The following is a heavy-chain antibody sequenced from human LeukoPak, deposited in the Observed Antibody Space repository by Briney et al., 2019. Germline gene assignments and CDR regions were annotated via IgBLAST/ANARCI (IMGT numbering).Heavy chain of an antibody. CDR3: VRSLPGTLLRGYGMDV. Sequence: GESLTISCKTSGYTFTSHWIGWVRQPPGKGLECMGVIFPRDSDVRYSPSFQGQVTISADKSTNTAYLHWGSLKASDSAMYYCVRSLPGTLLRGYGMDVWGPGTTVTVS. CDR1: GYTFTSHW. CDR2: IFPRDSDV. V-gene: IGHV5-51*01. D-gene: IGHD3-10*01. J-gene: IGHJ6*02.